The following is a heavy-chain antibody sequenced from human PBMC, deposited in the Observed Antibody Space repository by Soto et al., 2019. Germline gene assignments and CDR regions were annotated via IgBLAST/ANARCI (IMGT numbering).Heavy chain of an antibody. CDR1: GFTLPNPW. CDR3: ARESGDWPLNWFDP. J-gene: IGHJ5*02. D-gene: IGHD2-21*02. CDR2: ITSDGKSK. Sequence: VHLVESGGGLVQPGGSLRLSCAASGFTLPNPWMHWVRQAPGKGLVWVSRITSDGKSKAYAESVKGRFAISRDNAKNTVYLQMNGLTVEDTAVYYCARESGDWPLNWFDPWGQGTLVTVSS. V-gene: IGHV3-74*01.